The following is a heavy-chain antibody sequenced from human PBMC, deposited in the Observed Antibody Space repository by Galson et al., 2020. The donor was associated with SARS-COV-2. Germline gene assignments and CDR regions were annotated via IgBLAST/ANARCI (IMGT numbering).Heavy chain of an antibody. J-gene: IGHJ4*02. D-gene: IGHD3-10*01. Sequence: GGSLRLSCAASGLPFRSYGMHWVRQAPGKGLEWAAAISYDGSNKYYADSVKGRFIISRDNSKNTLYLQINSLGAEDTAVYYCATERGTYYYGSGSFDYWGKGSLVIVSS. CDR2: ISYDGSNK. CDR1: GLPFRSYG. V-gene: IGHV3-30*03. CDR3: ATERGTYYYGSGSFDY.